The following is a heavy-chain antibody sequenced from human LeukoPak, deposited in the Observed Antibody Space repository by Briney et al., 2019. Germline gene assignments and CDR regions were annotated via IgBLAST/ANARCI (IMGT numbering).Heavy chain of an antibody. CDR3: ASSSPYYGSGNHFDY. J-gene: IGHJ4*02. CDR2: ISYDGSNK. CDR1: GFTFSSYA. D-gene: IGHD3-10*01. V-gene: IGHV3-30*04. Sequence: GRSLRLSCAASGFTFSSYAMHWVRQAPGKGLEWVAVISYDGSNKYYADSVKGRFTISRDNSKNTLYLQMNSLRAEDTAVYYCASSSPYYGSGNHFDYWGQGTLVTVSS.